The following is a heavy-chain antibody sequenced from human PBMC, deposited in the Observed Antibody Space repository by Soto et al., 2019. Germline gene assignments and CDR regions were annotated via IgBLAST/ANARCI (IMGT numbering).Heavy chain of an antibody. CDR3: ARADDYGDYGYWNY. J-gene: IGHJ4*02. V-gene: IGHV1-2*04. Sequence: QVQLVQSGAEVKKPGASVKVSCKASGYTFTGYYMHWVRQAPGQGLEWMGWSNPNSGGTNYAQKFQGWVTMTRDTSISTAYMELSRLRSDDTAVYYCARADDYGDYGYWNYWGQGTLVTVSS. CDR2: SNPNSGGT. D-gene: IGHD4-17*01. CDR1: GYTFTGYY.